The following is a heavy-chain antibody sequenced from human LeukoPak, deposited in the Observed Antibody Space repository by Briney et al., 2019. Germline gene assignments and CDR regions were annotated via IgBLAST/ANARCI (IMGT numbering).Heavy chain of an antibody. CDR3: ARGYYYDSSALDY. Sequence: SQTLSLTCTVSGGSISSGDYYWSWIRQHPGKGLEWIGYIYYSGSTYYNPSLKSRVTPSVDTSKNQFSLKLTSVTAADTAVYYCARGYYYDSSALDYWGQGTLVTVSS. CDR1: GGSISSGDYY. CDR2: IYYSGST. J-gene: IGHJ4*02. V-gene: IGHV4-31*03. D-gene: IGHD3-22*01.